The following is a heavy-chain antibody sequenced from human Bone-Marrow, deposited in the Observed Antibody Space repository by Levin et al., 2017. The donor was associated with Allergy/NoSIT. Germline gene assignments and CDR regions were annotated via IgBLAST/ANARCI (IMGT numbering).Heavy chain of an antibody. CDR2: IIPIFGTA. J-gene: IGHJ6*03. CDR3: AGPRGPTKPMPGIAARPRAYYYYYYYMDV. D-gene: IGHD6-6*01. Sequence: SVKVSCKASGGTFSSYAISWVRQAPGQGLEWMGGIIPIFGTANYAQKFQGRVTITADKSTSTAYMELSSLRSEDTAVYYCAGPRGPTKPMPGIAARPRAYYYYYYYMDVWGKGTTVTVSS. V-gene: IGHV1-69*06. CDR1: GGTFSSYA.